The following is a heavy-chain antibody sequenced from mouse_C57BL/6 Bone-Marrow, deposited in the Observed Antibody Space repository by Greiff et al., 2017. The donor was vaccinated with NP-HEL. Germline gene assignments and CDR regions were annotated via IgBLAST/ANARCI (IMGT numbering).Heavy chain of an antibody. CDR1: GYSITSCYS. CDR3: ASRKLTDAWFAY. D-gene: IGHD4-1*01. Sequence: EVKLQESGPGLVKPSQSLSLTCSVTGYSITSCYSWNWIRQFPGNKLEWMGYISYDGSNNYNPSLKNRISITRDTSKNQFVLKLNSVTTEDTATYYCASRKLTDAWFAYWGQGTLVTVSA. V-gene: IGHV3-6*01. J-gene: IGHJ3*01. CDR2: ISYDGSN.